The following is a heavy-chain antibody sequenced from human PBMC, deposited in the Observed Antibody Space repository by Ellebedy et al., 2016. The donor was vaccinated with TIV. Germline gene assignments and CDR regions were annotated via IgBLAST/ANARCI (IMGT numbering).Heavy chain of an antibody. V-gene: IGHV4-38-2*02. CDR1: GFSISSIYY. D-gene: IGHD6-13*01. Sequence: SETLSLXCTVSGFSISSIYYTGWIRQSPDKGLEWIGSMYHSGSANYNPPLKSRVTISLDTYNNQFSLKLSSVTAADTAVYYCARTSRGFEDFEYWGPGTLVTVSS. CDR3: ARTSRGFEDFEY. J-gene: IGHJ4*02. CDR2: MYHSGSA.